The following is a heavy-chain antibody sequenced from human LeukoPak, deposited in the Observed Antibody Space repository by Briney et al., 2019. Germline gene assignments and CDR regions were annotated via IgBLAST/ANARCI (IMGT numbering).Heavy chain of an antibody. D-gene: IGHD4-17*01. Sequence: GGSLTLSCAASGFTFSSYSMNWVRQAPGKGLEWVSSISNSSSYIYYADSVKGRFTISRDNAKNSLYLQMNSLRAEDTAVYYCARERGPTVFDYWGQGTLVTVSS. J-gene: IGHJ4*02. CDR3: ARERGPTVFDY. CDR1: GFTFSSYS. V-gene: IGHV3-21*01. CDR2: ISNSSSYI.